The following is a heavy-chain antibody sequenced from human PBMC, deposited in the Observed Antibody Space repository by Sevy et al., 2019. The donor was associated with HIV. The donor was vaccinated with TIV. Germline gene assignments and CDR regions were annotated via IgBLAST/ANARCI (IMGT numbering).Heavy chain of an antibody. Sequence: GGSLRLSCAASGFTFRSYGLHWVRQAPGKGLEWVAVISYDGSNKYYADSVKGRFTISRDNSKNTLYLQVNSLRAEDTAVYYCAKNHYDFWSGYYFGGQGTLVTVSS. CDR2: ISYDGSNK. D-gene: IGHD3-3*01. V-gene: IGHV3-30*18. CDR3: AKNHYDFWSGYYF. J-gene: IGHJ4*02. CDR1: GFTFRSYG.